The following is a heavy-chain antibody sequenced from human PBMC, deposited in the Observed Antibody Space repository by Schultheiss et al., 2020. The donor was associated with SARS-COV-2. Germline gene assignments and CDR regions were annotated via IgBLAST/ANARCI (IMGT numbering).Heavy chain of an antibody. J-gene: IGHJ4*02. CDR3: ARAQVLMVYGN. V-gene: IGHV4-4*07. Sequence: SETLSLTCTVSGGFLNNYYWSWIRQPAGKGLEWIGRIYTSGSTNYNPSLKSRVTMSVDTSKNQFSLKLSSVTAADTAVYYCARAQVLMVYGNWGQGTLVTVSS. CDR1: GGFLNNYY. D-gene: IGHD2-8*01. CDR2: IYTSGST.